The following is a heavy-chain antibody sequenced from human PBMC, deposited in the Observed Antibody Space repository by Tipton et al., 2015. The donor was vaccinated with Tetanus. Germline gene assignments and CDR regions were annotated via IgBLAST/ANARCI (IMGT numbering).Heavy chain of an antibody. CDR3: AGVTAQRTELYFDH. Sequence: TLSLTCTVSGDSVSGYYWSWIRQPPGKGLEWIGYISYSGSSEYNPSLKSRVTVSEDTSKSQFSLKLSSVTAADTAVYFCAGVTAQRTELYFDHWGQGTLVTVSS. CDR1: GDSVSGYY. D-gene: IGHD6-13*01. J-gene: IGHJ4*02. CDR2: ISYSGSS. V-gene: IGHV4-59*02.